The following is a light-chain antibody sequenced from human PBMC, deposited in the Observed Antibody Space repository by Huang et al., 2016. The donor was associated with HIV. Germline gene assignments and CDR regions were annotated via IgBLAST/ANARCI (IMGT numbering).Light chain of an antibody. V-gene: IGKV3D-15*01. CDR1: QTINRN. CDR3: QQYSNWPRT. CDR2: DAS. J-gene: IGKJ1*01. Sequence: EIVMTQSPDTLSVSPGESATLSCRASQTINRNLAWYQQKLGQAPKLLIFDASTRATGIPARFSGSVSGTEFTLTISSLQSADFAVYYCQQYSNWPRTFGHGTKVEIK.